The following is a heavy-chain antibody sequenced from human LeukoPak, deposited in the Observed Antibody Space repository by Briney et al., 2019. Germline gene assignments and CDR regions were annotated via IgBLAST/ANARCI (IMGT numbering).Heavy chain of an antibody. CDR3: ARELGPLGYYYGMDV. V-gene: IGHV3-30-3*01. J-gene: IGHJ6*02. CDR2: ISYDGSNK. CDR1: GFTFSSYA. Sequence: GGSLRLSCVASGFTFSSYAMHWVRQAPGKGLEWVAVISYDGSNKYYADSVKGRFTISRDNSKNTLYLQMNSLRAEDTAVYYCARELGPLGYYYGMDVWGQGTTVTVSS. D-gene: IGHD6-13*01.